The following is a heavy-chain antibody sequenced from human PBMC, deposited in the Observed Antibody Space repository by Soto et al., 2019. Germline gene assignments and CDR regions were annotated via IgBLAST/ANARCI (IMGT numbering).Heavy chain of an antibody. CDR1: GGTFSSYA. J-gene: IGHJ6*02. Sequence: QVQLVQSGAEVKKPGSSVKVSCKASGGTFSSYAISWVRQAPGQGLEWMGGIIPIFGTANYAQKFQGRVTITADESTSTAYMELSSLRSEDTAVYYCARGDDYNGQGYYYYGMDVWGQGTTVTVSS. CDR3: ARGDDYNGQGYYYYGMDV. CDR2: IIPIFGTA. V-gene: IGHV1-69*12. D-gene: IGHD4-4*01.